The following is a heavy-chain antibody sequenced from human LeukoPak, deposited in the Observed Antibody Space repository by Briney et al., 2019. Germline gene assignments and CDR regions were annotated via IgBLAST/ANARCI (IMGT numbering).Heavy chain of an antibody. CDR1: GYSFTSYW. CDR3: ARQGYYDSSGYY. J-gene: IGHJ4*02. V-gene: IGHV5-51*01. CDR2: IYPGDPDT. Sequence: GESLKISCKGSGYSFTSYWIGWVRQMPGKGLEVMGIIYPGDPDTRYSPSFQGQVTISADKPISTAYLQWSSLKASDTAIYYCARQGYYDSSGYYWGQGTLVTVSS. D-gene: IGHD3-22*01.